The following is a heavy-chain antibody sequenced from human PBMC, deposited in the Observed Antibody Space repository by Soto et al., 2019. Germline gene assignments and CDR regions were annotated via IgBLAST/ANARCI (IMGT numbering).Heavy chain of an antibody. CDR2: MNSDGSNT. J-gene: IGHJ4*02. D-gene: IGHD1-26*01. Sequence: EVQLVESGGALVQPGGSLRLSCAASGFTFSNYWMHWVRQAPGKGLVWISRMNSDGSNTAYADAVKGRFTISRDNAXNTLYLQMNSLRVEDTAVYYCATSEGGGSNGPTTYWGQGTLVTVSS. CDR3: ATSEGGGSNGPTTY. V-gene: IGHV3-74*01. CDR1: GFTFSNYW.